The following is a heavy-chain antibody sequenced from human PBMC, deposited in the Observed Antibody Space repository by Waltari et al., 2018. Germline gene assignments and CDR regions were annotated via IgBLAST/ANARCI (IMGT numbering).Heavy chain of an antibody. CDR2: VEPEDGET. V-gene: IGHV1-69-2*01. J-gene: IGHJ3*01. Sequence: EVQLLQSGAELKEPGTTVRISCKVSGYTFSDYYIHWVQQAPGKGLRWMGLVEPEDGETRYADNFQGRVTISADTSTDTAFMELSSLRSEDTAVFYCATALGDSSSASRPFDFWGQGTMITVSS. CDR1: GYTFSDYY. CDR3: ATALGDSSSASRPFDF. D-gene: IGHD6-19*01.